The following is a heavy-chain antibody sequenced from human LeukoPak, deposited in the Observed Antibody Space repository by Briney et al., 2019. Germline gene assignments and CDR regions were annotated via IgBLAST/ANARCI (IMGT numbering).Heavy chain of an antibody. CDR1: GVSFSDVW. CDR2: IHTNIDGGVI. CDR3: TVRSSI. Sequence: GGSLRLSCVVSGVSFSDVWVSWVRQAPGKGLEWVGRIHTNIDGGVIDYAAPVQGRFTISRDDSKNTLYLQMNYLKTEDTAMYYCTVRSSIWGQGTLVTVSS. D-gene: IGHD3-3*02. J-gene: IGHJ4*02. V-gene: IGHV3-15*01.